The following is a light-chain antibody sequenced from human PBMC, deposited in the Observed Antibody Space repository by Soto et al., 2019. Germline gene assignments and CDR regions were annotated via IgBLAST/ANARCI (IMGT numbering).Light chain of an antibody. Sequence: EIVLTQSPGTLSLSPGERATLSCRASQSVSSSYLAWYQRKPGQAPRLLIYGASSRATGITDRFSGSGSGTDFTLTISRLEPEDFAVYYCQQYGSSPPLTFGQGTKLEIK. CDR3: QQYGSSPPLT. CDR2: GAS. J-gene: IGKJ2*01. V-gene: IGKV3-20*01. CDR1: QSVSSSY.